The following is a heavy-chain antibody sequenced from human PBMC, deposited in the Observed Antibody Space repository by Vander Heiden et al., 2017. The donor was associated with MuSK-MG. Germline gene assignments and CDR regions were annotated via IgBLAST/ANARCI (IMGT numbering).Heavy chain of an antibody. Sequence: QVQLVESGGGVVQPGRSLRLSCAASGFTLSGYAMPWVRQAAGKGLEWVGVISYDGSNKDYADSVKGRFTISKDNSKNTLYLQMNSLGAEDTAVYYCARVPSSSFQYFQHWGQGTMVTVSS. CDR3: ARVPSSSFQYFQH. CDR1: GFTLSGYA. J-gene: IGHJ1*01. D-gene: IGHD6-13*01. CDR2: ISYDGSNK. V-gene: IGHV3-30-3*01.